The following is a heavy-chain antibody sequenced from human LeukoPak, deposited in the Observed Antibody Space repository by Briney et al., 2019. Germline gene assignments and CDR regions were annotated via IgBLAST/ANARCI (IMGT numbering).Heavy chain of an antibody. Sequence: GGSLRLSCAVSGFTVSSNYMSWVRQAPGKGLEWVSVIYSGGSTYYADSVKGRFTISRDNSKNTLYLQMNSLRAEDTAVYYCARRLWFGKLSFDPWGQGTLVTVSS. CDR3: ARRLWFGKLSFDP. D-gene: IGHD3-10*01. J-gene: IGHJ5*02. CDR2: IYSGGST. V-gene: IGHV3-53*01. CDR1: GFTVSSNY.